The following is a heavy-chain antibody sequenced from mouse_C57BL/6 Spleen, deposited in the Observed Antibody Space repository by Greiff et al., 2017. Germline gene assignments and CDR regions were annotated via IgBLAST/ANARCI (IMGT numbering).Heavy chain of an antibody. J-gene: IGHJ4*01. Sequence: VQVVESGPGLVQPSQSLSITCTVSGFSLTSYGVHWVRQSPGKGLEWLGVIWSGGSTDYNAAFISRLSISKDNSKSQVFFKMNSLQADDTAIYYCARTTGNDAMDYWGQGTSVTVSS. CDR1: GFSLTSYG. CDR3: ARTTGNDAMDY. D-gene: IGHD2-1*01. CDR2: IWSGGST. V-gene: IGHV2-2*01.